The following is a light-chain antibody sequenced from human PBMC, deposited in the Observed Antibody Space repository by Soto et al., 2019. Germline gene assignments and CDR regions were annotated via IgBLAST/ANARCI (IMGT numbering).Light chain of an antibody. J-gene: IGKJ1*01. CDR3: QQYNKWPPWT. CDR1: QSVNNN. CDR2: GAS. Sequence: ETLMTQSPATLSVSPGERATLSCRASQSVNNNLAWYQQKLGQAPRVLIYGASTRATGIPARFTGSGSGTEFILTITSLQSEDFAVYYCQQYNKWPPWTFGQGTKVDIK. V-gene: IGKV3-15*01.